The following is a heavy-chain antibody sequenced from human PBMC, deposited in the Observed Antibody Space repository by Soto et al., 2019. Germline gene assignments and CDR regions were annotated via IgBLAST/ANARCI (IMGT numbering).Heavy chain of an antibody. Sequence: SETLSLTCTVSGGSISSGDYYWSWIRQPPGKGLEWIGYIYYSGSTYYNPSLKSRVTISVDTSKNQFSLKLSSVTAADTAVYYCATGLMDLGYCSGGSCYGQYNWFDPWGQGTLVTVSS. CDR3: ATGLMDLGYCSGGSCYGQYNWFDP. CDR2: IYYSGST. CDR1: GGSISSGDYY. J-gene: IGHJ5*02. V-gene: IGHV4-30-4*01. D-gene: IGHD2-15*01.